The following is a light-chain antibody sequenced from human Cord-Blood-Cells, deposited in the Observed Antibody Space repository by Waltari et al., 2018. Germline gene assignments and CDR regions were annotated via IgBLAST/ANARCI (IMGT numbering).Light chain of an antibody. V-gene: IGKV4-1*01. J-gene: IGKJ1*01. CDR1: QSVLYSSNNKNY. Sequence: IVMTQSPASLPVSLGERAPINCPSSQSVLYSSNNKNYVAWYQQKPGQPPKLLIYWAYTRECGVPDRISGSGSGTEFTLTISSLQAEDGAVYYCQQYYSTPRTLGQGTKVEIK. CDR3: QQYYSTPRT. CDR2: WAY.